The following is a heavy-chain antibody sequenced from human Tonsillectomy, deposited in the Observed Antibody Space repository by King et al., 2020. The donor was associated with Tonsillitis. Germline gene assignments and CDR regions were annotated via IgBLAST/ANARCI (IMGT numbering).Heavy chain of an antibody. CDR2: ISYDGSDK. D-gene: IGHD3-3*01. V-gene: IGHV3-30*18. CDR3: AKDRWSYSDFWSGYLAL. CDR1: GSTFTKYA. J-gene: IGHJ4*02. Sequence: VQLVESGGGVVQPGRSLRLSCAVSGSTFTKYAMHWVRQAPGKGLEWVAVISYDGSDKHYADSVKGRFTISRDNSKNTLYLQMNSLRAEDTAVYYCAKDRWSYSDFWSGYLALWGQGTLVTVSS.